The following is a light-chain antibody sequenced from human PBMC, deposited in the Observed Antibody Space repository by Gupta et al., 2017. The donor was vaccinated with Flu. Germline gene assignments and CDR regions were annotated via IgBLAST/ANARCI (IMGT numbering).Light chain of an antibody. CDR1: SSTIGNNF. CDR2: EDS. Sequence: QSVLTQPPSVSAAPGQSVTISCSGTSSTIGNNFVTWYQQLPGTAPKLLIYEDSKRPPGISDRFSGSKSGTSATLVITGLQTGDEATYYCESWESTVGVGWIFGGGTKVTVL. V-gene: IGLV1-51*02. J-gene: IGLJ2*01. CDR3: ESWESTVGVGWI.